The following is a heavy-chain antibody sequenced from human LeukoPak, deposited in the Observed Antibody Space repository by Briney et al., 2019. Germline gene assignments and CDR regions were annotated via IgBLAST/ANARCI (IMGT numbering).Heavy chain of an antibody. CDR1: GFTFSSYA. J-gene: IGHJ4*02. Sequence: GGSLRLSCTASGFTFSSYAMSWVRQAPGKGLEWVSGISGSGISTYYADSVKGRFTISRDNSKNTLYLQMNSLRAEDTAVYHCAKDLRFAVYWGQGTLVTVSS. CDR3: AKDLRFAVY. V-gene: IGHV3-23*01. CDR2: ISGSGIST. D-gene: IGHD3-3*01.